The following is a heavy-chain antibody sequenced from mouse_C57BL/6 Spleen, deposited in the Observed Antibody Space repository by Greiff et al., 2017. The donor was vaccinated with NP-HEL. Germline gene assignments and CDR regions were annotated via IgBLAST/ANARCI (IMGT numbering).Heavy chain of an antibody. D-gene: IGHD3-2*02. CDR3: ATDSSGFYAMDY. J-gene: IGHJ4*01. V-gene: IGHV1-52*01. CDR2: IDPSDSET. Sequence: VQLQQPGAELVRPGSSVKLSCKASGYTFTSYWMHWVKQRPIQGLEWIGNIDPSDSETHYNQKFKDKATLTVDKSSSTAYMQLSSLTSEDSAVYYCATDSSGFYAMDYWGQGTSVTVSS. CDR1: GYTFTSYW.